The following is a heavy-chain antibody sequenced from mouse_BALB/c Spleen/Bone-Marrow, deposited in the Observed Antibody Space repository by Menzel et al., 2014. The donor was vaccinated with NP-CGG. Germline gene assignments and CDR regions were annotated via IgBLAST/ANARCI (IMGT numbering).Heavy chain of an antibody. CDR2: IYPGNSDT. CDR3: TRSGRYSFDY. D-gene: IGHD3-1*01. CDR1: GYTFTSYW. Sequence: VHVKQSGTVLARPGASVKMSCKASGYTFTSYWMHWVKQRPGQGLEWIGAIYPGNSDTSYNQKLKGKAKLTAVTSTSTAYMELSSLTNEDSAVYYCTRSGRYSFDYWGQGTTLTVSS. J-gene: IGHJ2*01. V-gene: IGHV1-5*01.